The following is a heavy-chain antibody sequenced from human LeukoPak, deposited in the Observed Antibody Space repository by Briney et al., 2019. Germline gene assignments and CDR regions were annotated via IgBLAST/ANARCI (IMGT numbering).Heavy chain of an antibody. CDR3: ARGEYYDSSGYYY. V-gene: IGHV4-59*01. CDR2: IYYSGST. CDR1: GGSISSYY. D-gene: IGHD3-22*01. Sequence: SETLSLTCTVSGGSISSYYWSWIRQPPGKGLEWIGYIYYSGSTNYNPSLKSRVTISADTSKNQFSLKLSFVTAADTVVYYCARGEYYDSSGYYYWGQGTLVTVSS. J-gene: IGHJ4*02.